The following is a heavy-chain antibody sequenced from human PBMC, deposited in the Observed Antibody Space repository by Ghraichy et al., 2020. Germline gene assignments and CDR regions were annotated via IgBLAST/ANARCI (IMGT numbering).Heavy chain of an antibody. CDR2: IYTSGST. J-gene: IGHJ6*02. CDR1: GGSISSYY. CDR3: ARDQGQWLGRDYYYYGMDV. D-gene: IGHD6-19*01. Sequence: SQTLSLTCTVSGGSISSYYWSWIRQPAGKGLEWIGRIYTSGSTNYNPSLKSRVTMSVDTSKNQFSLKLSSVTAADTAVYYCARDQGQWLGRDYYYYGMDVWGQGTTVTVSS. V-gene: IGHV4-4*07.